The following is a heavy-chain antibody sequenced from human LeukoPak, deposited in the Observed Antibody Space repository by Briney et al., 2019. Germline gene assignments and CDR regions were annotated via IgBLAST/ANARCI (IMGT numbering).Heavy chain of an antibody. V-gene: IGHV4-38-2*02. D-gene: IGHD2-15*01. J-gene: IGHJ3*02. CDR3: ARVAIVVVVAATPDAFDI. CDR2: IYHSGST. CDR1: GYSISSGYY. Sequence: SETLSLTCTVSGYSISSGYYWGWVRQPPGKGLEWIGSIYHSGSTYYNPSLKSRVTISVDTSKNQFSLKLSSVTAADTAVYYCARVAIVVVVAATPDAFDIWGQGTMVTVSS.